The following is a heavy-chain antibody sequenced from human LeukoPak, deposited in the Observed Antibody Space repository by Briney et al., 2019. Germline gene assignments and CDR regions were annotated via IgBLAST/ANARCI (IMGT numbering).Heavy chain of an antibody. V-gene: IGHV3-49*03. D-gene: IGHD2-15*01. Sequence: SLRLSCTASGFTFGDYAMSWFRQAPGKGLEWVGFIRSKAYGGTTEYAASVKGRFTISRDDSKSIAYLQMNSLKTEDTAVYYCTRGVVVAATPEHFDYWGQGTLVTVSS. J-gene: IGHJ4*02. CDR2: IRSKAYGGTT. CDR3: TRGVVVAATPEHFDY. CDR1: GFTFGDYA.